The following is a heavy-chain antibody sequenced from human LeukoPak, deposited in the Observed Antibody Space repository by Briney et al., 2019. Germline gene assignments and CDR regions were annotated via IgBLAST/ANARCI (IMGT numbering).Heavy chain of an antibody. CDR1: GFTFSSYA. CDR3: AKMGLGGYCINGVCHLYYYYGTDV. V-gene: IGHV3-23*01. CDR2: ISGSGGST. J-gene: IGHJ6*02. Sequence: GGSLRLSCAASGFTFSSYAMSWVRQAPGKGLEWVSAISGSGGSTYYADSVKGRFTISRDNSKNTLYLQMNSLRAEDTAVYYCAKMGLGGYCINGVCHLYYYYGTDVWGQGTTVTVSS. D-gene: IGHD2-8*01.